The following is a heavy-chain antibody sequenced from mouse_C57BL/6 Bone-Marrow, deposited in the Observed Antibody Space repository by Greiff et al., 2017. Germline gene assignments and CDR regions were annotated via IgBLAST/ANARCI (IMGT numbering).Heavy chain of an antibody. CDR3: ARFDTLFDY. V-gene: IGHV1-54*01. J-gene: IGHJ2*01. CDR1: GYAFTNYL. Sequence: VQLQQSGAELVRPGTSVKVSCKASGYAFTNYLIEWVKQRPGQGLEWIGVINPGSGGTNYNEKFKGKATLSADKSSSTAYMQLSSLTSEDSAVYFCARFDTLFDYWGQGTTLTVSS. D-gene: IGHD5-1-1*01. CDR2: INPGSGGT.